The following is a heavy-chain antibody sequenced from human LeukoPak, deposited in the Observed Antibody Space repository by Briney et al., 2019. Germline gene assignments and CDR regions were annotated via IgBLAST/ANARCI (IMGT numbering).Heavy chain of an antibody. V-gene: IGHV4-34*01. CDR2: INHSGST. J-gene: IGHJ6*03. CDR1: GGSFSGYY. CDR3: ARVYTQRSYYYYYYMDV. Sequence: SETLSLTCAVYGGSFSGYYWSWIRQPPGKGLEWIGEINHSGSTNYNPSLKSRVTISVDTSKNQFSLKLSSVTAADTAVYYCARVYTQRSYYYYYYMDVWGKGTTVTVSS.